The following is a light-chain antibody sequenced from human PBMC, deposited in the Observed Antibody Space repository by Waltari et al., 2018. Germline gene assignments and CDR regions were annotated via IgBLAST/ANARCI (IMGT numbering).Light chain of an antibody. J-gene: IGLJ2*01. V-gene: IGLV2-14*03. CDR1: SSDIGGYDF. CDR2: DVS. Sequence: QSALTQPASVSGSPGQSITISCTGTSSDIGGYDFISRYQQNQGRSPRIFIFDVSLRPSGVSDRFSGTKSGNTASLTVPGLQAEDEADYFCSSYTAINIARVFGGGTKLTVL. CDR3: SSYTAINIARV.